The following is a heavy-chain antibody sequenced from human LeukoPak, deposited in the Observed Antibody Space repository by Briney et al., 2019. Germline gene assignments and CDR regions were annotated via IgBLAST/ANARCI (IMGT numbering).Heavy chain of an antibody. Sequence: SETLSLTCTVSSYSISSGYYCGWIRQSPGKGLEWIASINHSGITYYNPSLKSRVTISVDTSKNQFSLKLTSVTAADTAVYYCGGDRPTGYYDYWGQGILVTVSS. D-gene: IGHD3-9*01. CDR3: GGDRPTGYYDY. CDR2: INHSGIT. V-gene: IGHV4-38-2*02. CDR1: SYSISSGYY. J-gene: IGHJ4*02.